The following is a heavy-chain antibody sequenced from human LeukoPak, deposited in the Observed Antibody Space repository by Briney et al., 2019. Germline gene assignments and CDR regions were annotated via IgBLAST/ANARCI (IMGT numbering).Heavy chain of an antibody. J-gene: IGHJ4*02. CDR1: GFTFSSYG. V-gene: IGHV3-33*06. D-gene: IGHD2-15*01. CDR2: IWYDGSNK. CDR3: AKPNTGYCSGGSCKRAYYFDY. Sequence: PGRSLRLSCAASGFTFSSYGMHWVRQAPGKGLEWVAVIWYDGSNKYYADSVKSRFTISRDNSKNTLYLQMNSLRAADTAVYYCAKPNTGYCSGGSCKRAYYFDYWGQGTLVTVSS.